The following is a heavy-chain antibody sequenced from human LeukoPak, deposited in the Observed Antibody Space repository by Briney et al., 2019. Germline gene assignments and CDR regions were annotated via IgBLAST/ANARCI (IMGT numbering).Heavy chain of an antibody. V-gene: IGHV1-46*03. CDR1: GNTFTSYY. CDR3: ARAYCSSTSCKGRDWFDP. J-gene: IGHJ5*02. D-gene: IGHD2-2*01. CDR2: INPSGGST. Sequence: ASVKVSCKASGNTFTSYYMHWVRQAPGQGLEWMGIINPSGGSTSYAQKFQGRVTMTRDTSTSTVYMELSSVRSEDTAVYYCARAYCSSTSCKGRDWFDPWGQGTLVTVSS.